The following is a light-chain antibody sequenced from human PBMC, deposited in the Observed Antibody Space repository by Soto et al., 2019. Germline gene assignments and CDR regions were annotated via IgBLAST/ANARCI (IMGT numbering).Light chain of an antibody. CDR1: QSISNY. CDR2: DAS. V-gene: IGKV3-11*01. CDR3: QQRSNWPPSIT. Sequence: EIVLTQSPVTLSLSPGQGAALSCRASQSISNYLAWYQQKPGQAPRLLIYDASNRATGTPARFSGSGSGTDFTLTISGLEPEDFAVYYCQQRSNWPPSITFGQGTRLEI. J-gene: IGKJ5*01.